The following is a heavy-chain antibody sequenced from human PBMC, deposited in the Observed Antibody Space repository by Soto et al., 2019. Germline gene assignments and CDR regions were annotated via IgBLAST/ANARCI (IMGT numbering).Heavy chain of an antibody. D-gene: IGHD3-9*01. V-gene: IGHV7-4-1*01. Sequence: QVQLVQSGSELKKPGASVKVSCKASGYTFTSYAMNWVRQAPGQGLEWMGWINTNTGNPTYAQGFTGRFVFSLDTSVSTPYLQICSLKAEDTAVYYCASGHYDILPGRVNYYYYGMDVWGQGTTVTVSS. J-gene: IGHJ6*02. CDR3: ASGHYDILPGRVNYYYYGMDV. CDR1: GYTFTSYA. CDR2: INTNTGNP.